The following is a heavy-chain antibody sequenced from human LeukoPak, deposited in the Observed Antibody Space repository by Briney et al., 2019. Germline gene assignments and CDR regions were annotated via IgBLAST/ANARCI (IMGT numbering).Heavy chain of an antibody. CDR2: INHSGRA. D-gene: IGHD5-24*01. CDR1: GGSFRGYS. CDR3: AAELDGYKTFDQ. Sequence: PSETLSLTCDVHGGSFRGYSWNWIRQPPGKGLEWIGEINHSGRAKYNPSLKSRVTISLETSNNAFSLKVSSVTAADTAVYYCAAELDGYKTFDQWGQGILVTVSS. V-gene: IGHV4-34*01. J-gene: IGHJ4*02.